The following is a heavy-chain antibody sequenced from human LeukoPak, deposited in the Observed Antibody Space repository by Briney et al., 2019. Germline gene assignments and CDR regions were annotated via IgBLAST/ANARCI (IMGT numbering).Heavy chain of an antibody. CDR3: ARGAMVRGVRKTSYNWFDP. CDR2: INHSGST. CDR1: GGSFSGYY. D-gene: IGHD3-10*01. V-gene: IGHV4-34*01. Sequence: SETLSLTCAVYGGSFSGYYWSWIRQPPGKGLEWIGEINHSGSTNYNPSLKSRVTISVDTSKNQFSLKLSSVTAADTAVYYCARGAMVRGVRKTSYNWFDPWGQGTLATVSS. J-gene: IGHJ5*02.